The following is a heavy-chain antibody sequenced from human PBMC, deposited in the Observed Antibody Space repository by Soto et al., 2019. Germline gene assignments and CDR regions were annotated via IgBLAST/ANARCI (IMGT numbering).Heavy chain of an antibody. J-gene: IGHJ5*02. D-gene: IGHD6-13*01. Sequence: SETLSLTCTVSGGSISSNYWSWIRQPPGKGLEWIGYIYYSGSTNYNPSLKSRVTISADTSKNQFSLNLTSVTAADTAVYYCARQQLVRLGPWFDPWGQGTLVTVSS. CDR2: IYYSGST. CDR1: GGSISSNY. V-gene: IGHV4-59*01. CDR3: ARQQLVRLGPWFDP.